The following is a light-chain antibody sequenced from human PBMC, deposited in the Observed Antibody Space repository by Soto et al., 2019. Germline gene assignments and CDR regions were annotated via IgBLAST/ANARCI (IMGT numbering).Light chain of an antibody. J-gene: IGKJ1*01. CDR3: QQYNNWPWT. Sequence: EIVMTQSPATLSVSPGERDTLSCRASKSVSGNLAWYQQKPGQAPRLLIYGASTRDTGIPARFSGSGSGTEFTLTISSLQSEDGAVYYCQQYNNWPWTFGQGTKVEIK. V-gene: IGKV3-15*01. CDR1: KSVSGN. CDR2: GAS.